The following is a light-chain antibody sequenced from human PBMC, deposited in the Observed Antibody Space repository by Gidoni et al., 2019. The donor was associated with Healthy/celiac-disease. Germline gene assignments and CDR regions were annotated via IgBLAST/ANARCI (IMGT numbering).Light chain of an antibody. J-gene: IGKJ3*01. Sequence: IVLTHFPATLSLSPGERATLSCRASQSVSSYLAWYQQKPGKAPRLLIYDASNRATGIPARFSGSGSGTDFTLTISSLEPEDFAVYYCQQRSNWPPGFTFGPGTKVDIK. V-gene: IGKV3-11*01. CDR2: DAS. CDR3: QQRSNWPPGFT. CDR1: QSVSSY.